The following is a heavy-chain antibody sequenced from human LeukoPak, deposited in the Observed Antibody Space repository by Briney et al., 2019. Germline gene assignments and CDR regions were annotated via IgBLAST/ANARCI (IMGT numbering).Heavy chain of an antibody. V-gene: IGHV3-23*01. CDR2: ISGSGGST. D-gene: IGHD3-22*01. CDR1: GFTFSSYA. Sequence: PGGSLRLSCAASGFTFSSYAMSWVRQAPGKGLEWVSAISGSGGSTYYADSVKGRFTISRDNSKNTLYLQMNSLRAEDTAVYYCARGLYYYDSSGYYLDYWGQGTLVTVSS. J-gene: IGHJ4*02. CDR3: ARGLYYYDSSGYYLDY.